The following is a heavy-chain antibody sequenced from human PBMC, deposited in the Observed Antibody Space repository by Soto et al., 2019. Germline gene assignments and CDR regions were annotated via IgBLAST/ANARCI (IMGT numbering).Heavy chain of an antibody. CDR1: GGSVSSGSYY. V-gene: IGHV4-61*01. CDR2: IYYSGST. D-gene: IGHD2-21*02. J-gene: IGHJ5*02. Sequence: PSETLSLTCTVSGGSVSSGSYYWSWIRQPPGKGLEWIGYIYYSGSTNYNPSLKSRVTISVDTSKNQFSLKLSSVTAADTAVYYCARTVVTASSSWFDPWGQGTLVTVSS. CDR3: ARTVVTASSSWFDP.